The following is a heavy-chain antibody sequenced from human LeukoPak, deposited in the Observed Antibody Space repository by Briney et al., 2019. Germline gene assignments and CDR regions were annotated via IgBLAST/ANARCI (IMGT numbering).Heavy chain of an antibody. CDR2: ISGCGGST. CDR3: AKDPRASSAYYYDRLGY. J-gene: IGHJ4*02. V-gene: IGHV3-23*01. D-gene: IGHD3-22*01. CDR1: GSTFSSNA. Sequence: PGGSLRLSCAASGSTFSSNAMSWVRQAPGKGLDGVSAISGCGGSTYYADSVKGRFTTSRDNTKSTLNLQMNSLRVEDTAVYYCAKDPRASSAYYYDRLGYWGQGTLVTVSS.